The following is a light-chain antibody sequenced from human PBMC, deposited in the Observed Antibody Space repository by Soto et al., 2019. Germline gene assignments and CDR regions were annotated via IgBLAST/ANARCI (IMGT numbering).Light chain of an antibody. CDR3: SLYISGRNYV. Sequence: QSALTQPPSVSGSPGQSVTISCTGTSSDVGSYNRLSWYQQPPGTAPKLIMYEVNTRPSGVPDRFSGSKSGSTASLTISGLQAEDEADYYCSLYISGRNYVFGNGTKVTV. V-gene: IGLV2-18*01. CDR1: SSDVGSYNR. J-gene: IGLJ1*01. CDR2: EVN.